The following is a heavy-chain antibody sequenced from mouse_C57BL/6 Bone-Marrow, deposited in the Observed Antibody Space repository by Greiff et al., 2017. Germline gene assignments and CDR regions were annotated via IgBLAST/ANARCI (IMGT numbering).Heavy chain of an antibody. Sequence: VQLKQSGPGLAKPSQTLSLTCSVTGYSITSDYWNWIRKFPGNKLEYMGYISYSGRTYYNPSLKSRISITRDTSKNQYYLQLNSVTTEDTATDYCARSNYYGSSYWYFDVWGTGTTVTVSS. CDR1: GYSITSDY. J-gene: IGHJ1*03. V-gene: IGHV3-8*01. D-gene: IGHD1-1*01. CDR2: ISYSGRT. CDR3: ARSNYYGSSYWYFDV.